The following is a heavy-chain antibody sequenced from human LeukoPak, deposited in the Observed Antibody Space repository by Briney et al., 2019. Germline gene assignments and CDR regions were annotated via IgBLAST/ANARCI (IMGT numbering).Heavy chain of an antibody. J-gene: IGHJ4*02. V-gene: IGHV3-23*01. CDR3: ARDRFRAPIEQ. CDR2: ISGSGGST. D-gene: IGHD1/OR15-1a*01. Sequence: PGGSLRLSCAASGFTFSSYAMSWVRQAPGKGLEWVSGISGSGGSTYYADSVKGRLTISRDNSKNTLYLQMNSLRDEDTALYYCARDRFRAPIEQWGQGPLVSVSS. CDR1: GFTFSSYA.